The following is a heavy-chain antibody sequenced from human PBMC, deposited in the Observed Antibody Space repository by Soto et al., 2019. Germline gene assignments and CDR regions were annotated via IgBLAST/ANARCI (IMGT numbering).Heavy chain of an antibody. J-gene: IGHJ4*02. CDR2: INHSGST. D-gene: IGHD5-18*01. Sequence: PSETLSLTCAVYGGSFSGYYWSWIRQPPGKGLEWIGEINHSGSTNYNPSLKSRVTISVDTSKNQFSLKLSSVTAADTAVYYCARGGRIQLWFPHFDYWGQGTLVTVS. V-gene: IGHV4-34*01. CDR3: ARGGRIQLWFPHFDY. CDR1: GGSFSGYY.